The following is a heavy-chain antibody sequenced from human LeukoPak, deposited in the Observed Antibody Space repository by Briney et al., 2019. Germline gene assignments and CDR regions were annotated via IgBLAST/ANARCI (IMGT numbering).Heavy chain of an antibody. J-gene: IGHJ6*04. CDR1: GGSISSGDYY. CDR3: ARASDYGTNGMDV. D-gene: IGHD4-17*01. CDR2: IYYSGST. Sequence: SETLSLTCTVSGGSISSGDYYWSWIRQPPGKGLEWIGYIYYSGSTYYNPSLKSRVTISVDTSKNQFSLKLSSVTAADTAVYYCARASDYGTNGMDVWGKGTTVTVSS. V-gene: IGHV4-30-4*01.